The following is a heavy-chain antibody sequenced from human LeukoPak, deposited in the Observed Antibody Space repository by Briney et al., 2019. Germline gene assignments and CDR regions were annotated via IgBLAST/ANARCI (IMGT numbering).Heavy chain of an antibody. V-gene: IGHV3-21*01. J-gene: IGHJ4*02. CDR3: AREDVLRGVPYLDY. Sequence: PGGSLRLSCAASGFTFSSAWMSWVRQAPGKGLEWVSSITSSSSYIYYADSVKGRFTVSRDNAKNSLYLQMNSLRAEDTAVYYCAREDVLRGVPYLDYWGQGTLVTVSS. CDR2: ITSSSSYI. D-gene: IGHD3-10*01. CDR1: GFTFSSAW.